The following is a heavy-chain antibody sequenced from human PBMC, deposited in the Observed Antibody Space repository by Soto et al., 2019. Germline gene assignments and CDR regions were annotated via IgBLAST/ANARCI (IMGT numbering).Heavy chain of an antibody. CDR1: GFTFTTSA. Sequence: GGSLRLSYAASGFTFTTSAISWVRQAPGKGLEWISLIHIPGGRATYADSVRGRFTISIDNSENTVFLQMNSLRAEDTAVYYCATQEVGGSYVYTFDPWGQGTLVTVSS. V-gene: IGHV3-23*01. CDR2: IHIPGGRA. CDR3: ATQEVGGSYVYTFDP. D-gene: IGHD1-26*01. J-gene: IGHJ5*02.